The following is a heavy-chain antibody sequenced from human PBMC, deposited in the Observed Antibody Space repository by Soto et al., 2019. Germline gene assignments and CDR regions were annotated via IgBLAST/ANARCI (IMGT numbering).Heavy chain of an antibody. Sequence: QVQLVQSGAEVKKPWSSVKVSCKDSGGTFSTYSMFWVRQAPGQGLEWMGRIIPMLGIRNYAQRFQDRVTITADKSTATAHMELSSLRSEDTALYYCTIGSWSGEVFDIWGQGTMVTVSS. CDR1: GGTFSTYS. CDR2: IIPMLGIR. D-gene: IGHD2-21*01. V-gene: IGHV1-69*02. CDR3: TIGSWSGEVFDI. J-gene: IGHJ3*02.